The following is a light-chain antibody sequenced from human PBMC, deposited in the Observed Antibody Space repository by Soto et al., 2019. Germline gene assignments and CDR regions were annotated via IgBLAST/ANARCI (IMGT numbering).Light chain of an antibody. J-gene: IGLJ1*01. V-gene: IGLV2-23*02. CDR3: CSYTNTGTFV. CDR2: EVI. Sequence: SVLTQPASVSGSPGQSIAITRPGTSSDVATYNRVSWYQHHPGKAPKILISEVIKRPSGVSNRFSGSKSGNTASLTISGLQAEDEAAYYCCSYTNTGTFVFGSGTKVTVL. CDR1: SSDVATYNR.